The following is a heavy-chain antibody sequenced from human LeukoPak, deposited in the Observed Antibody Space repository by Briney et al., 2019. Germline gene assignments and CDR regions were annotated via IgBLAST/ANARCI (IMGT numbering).Heavy chain of an antibody. CDR3: ARGHYDFWSGYPPYFDY. CDR1: GGSISSGDYY. CDR2: IYYSGRT. J-gene: IGHJ4*02. V-gene: IGHV4-30-4*08. Sequence: SETLSLTCTVSGGSISSGDYYWSWIRQPPGKGLEWIGYIYYSGRTSYNPSLKSRVTISVDTSKNQFSLKLSSVTAADTAVYYCARGHYDFWSGYPPYFDYWGQGTLVTVSS. D-gene: IGHD3-3*01.